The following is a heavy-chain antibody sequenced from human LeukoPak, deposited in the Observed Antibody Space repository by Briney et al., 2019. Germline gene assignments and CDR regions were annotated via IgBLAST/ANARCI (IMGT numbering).Heavy chain of an antibody. CDR2: ISGSGGST. CDR3: AKDLHSSSWEYPYYFDY. Sequence: GGSPRLSCAASGFTFSSYAMSWVRQAPGKGLEWVSAISGSGGSTYYADSVKGRFTISRDNSKNTLYLQMNSLRAEDTAVYYCAKDLHSSSWEYPYYFDYWGQGTLVTVSS. J-gene: IGHJ4*02. CDR1: GFTFSSYA. V-gene: IGHV3-23*01. D-gene: IGHD6-13*01.